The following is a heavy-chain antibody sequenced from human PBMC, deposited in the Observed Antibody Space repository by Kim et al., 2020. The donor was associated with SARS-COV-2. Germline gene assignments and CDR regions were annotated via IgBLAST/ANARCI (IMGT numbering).Heavy chain of an antibody. D-gene: IGHD1-26*01. CDR3: SRRAQGLAGATIDY. CDR2: IYYSGST. J-gene: IGHJ4*01. CDR1: GGSISSSSYY. V-gene: IGHV4-39*01. Sequence: SETLSLTCTVLGGSISSSSYYWGWIRQPPGKGLEWMGSIYYSGSTYYNPSLKSRVTISVDTSKHQFSLKLSSVTAADTAVYYCSRRAQGLAGATIDYWG.